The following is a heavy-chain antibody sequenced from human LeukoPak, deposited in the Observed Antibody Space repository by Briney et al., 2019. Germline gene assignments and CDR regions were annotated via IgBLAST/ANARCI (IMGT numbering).Heavy chain of an antibody. CDR1: GFTFSSYS. J-gene: IGHJ4*02. Sequence: PGGSLRLSCAASGFTFSSYSMNWARQAPGKGLEWVSYISSSSSTIYYADSVKGRFTISRDNAKNSLYLQMNSLRAEDTAVYYCARFLEMAIIRHFDYWGQGTLVTVSS. CDR3: ARFLEMAIIRHFDY. D-gene: IGHD5-24*01. V-gene: IGHV3-48*04. CDR2: ISSSSSTI.